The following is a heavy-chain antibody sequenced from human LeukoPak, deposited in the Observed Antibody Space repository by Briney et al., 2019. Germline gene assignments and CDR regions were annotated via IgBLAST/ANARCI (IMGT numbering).Heavy chain of an antibody. Sequence: GGSLRLSCAASGFTFSSYEMNWVRQAPGKGLEWVSYISSSGSTIYYADSVKGRFTISRDNAKNSLYLQMNSLRAEDTAVYYCARGAPYYYDSSGYAFGYWGQGTLVTVSS. CDR2: ISSSGSTI. J-gene: IGHJ4*02. D-gene: IGHD3-22*01. CDR3: ARGAPYYYDSSGYAFGY. V-gene: IGHV3-48*03. CDR1: GFTFSSYE.